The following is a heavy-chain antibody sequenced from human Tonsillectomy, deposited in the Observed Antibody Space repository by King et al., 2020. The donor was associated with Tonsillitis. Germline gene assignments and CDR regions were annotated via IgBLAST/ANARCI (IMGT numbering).Heavy chain of an antibody. CDR2: IFHDGYEI. CDR3: ARAGAGGYDNGWRLYHDALDV. J-gene: IGHJ6*02. D-gene: IGHD2-2*01. CDR1: EFTFRAFA. Sequence: VQLVESGGGAVQPGKSLRLSCVASEFTFRAFAIGWVRQAPGKGLEWVATIFHDGYEIYYAAPVQGRFTISSDNSITMVFLQMVSLIVEDTARYYCARAGAGGYDNGWRLYHDALDVWGQGTTVSVS. V-gene: IGHV3-33*01.